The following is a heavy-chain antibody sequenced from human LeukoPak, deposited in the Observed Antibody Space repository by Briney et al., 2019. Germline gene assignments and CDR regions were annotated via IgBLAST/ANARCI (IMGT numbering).Heavy chain of an antibody. CDR1: GGSFSGYY. J-gene: IGHJ4*02. V-gene: IGHV4-34*01. CDR3: ARGIPDYYDSSGLGY. CDR2: INHSGST. D-gene: IGHD3-22*01. Sequence: SETLSLTCAVYGGSFSGYYWSWIRQPPGKGLEWIGEINHSGSTKYNPSLKGRVTISVDTSKDQLSLKLSSVTAADTAVYYCARGIPDYYDSSGLGYWGQGTLVTVSS.